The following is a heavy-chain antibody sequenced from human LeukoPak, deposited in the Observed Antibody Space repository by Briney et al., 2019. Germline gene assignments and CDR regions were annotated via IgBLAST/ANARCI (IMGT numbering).Heavy chain of an antibody. CDR2: IYYSGNT. Sequence: SETLSLTCTVSGVSISSSNSCWGWIRQPPGKGLEWIGSIYYSGNTYYNASLKSQVSISIDTSKNQFSLRLTSVTAADTAVYYCARQTGSGLFILPGGQGTLVTVSS. D-gene: IGHD3/OR15-3a*01. CDR3: ARQTGSGLFILP. V-gene: IGHV4-39*01. CDR1: GVSISSSNSC. J-gene: IGHJ4*02.